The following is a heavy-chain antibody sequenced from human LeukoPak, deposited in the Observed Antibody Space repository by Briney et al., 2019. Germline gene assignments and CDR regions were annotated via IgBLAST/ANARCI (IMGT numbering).Heavy chain of an antibody. CDR3: ARQLRWGDFDY. J-gene: IGHJ4*02. V-gene: IGHV4-61*01. D-gene: IGHD4-23*01. CDR1: GGSVSSGSYY. Sequence: PSETLSLTCSVSGGSVSSGSYYWTWIRQPPGKGLEWIGYIYYSGSTNYNPSLKSRVTISVDTYKNQFSLKLGSVTAADTAVYYCARQLRWGDFDYWGQGTLVTVSS. CDR2: IYYSGST.